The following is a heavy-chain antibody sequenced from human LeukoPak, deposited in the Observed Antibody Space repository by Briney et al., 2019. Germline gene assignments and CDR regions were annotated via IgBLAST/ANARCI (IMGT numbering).Heavy chain of an antibody. CDR2: IRSKAYGGTT. CDR3: TRDRSPDYGDTNDAFDI. Sequence: GGSLRLSCTASGFTFGDYAMSWFRQAAGKGLEWVGFIRSKAYGGTTEYAASVKGRFTISRDDSKSIAYLQMNSLKTEDTAVYYCTRDRSPDYGDTNDAFDIWGQGTMVTVSS. D-gene: IGHD4-17*01. CDR1: GFTFGDYA. V-gene: IGHV3-49*03. J-gene: IGHJ3*02.